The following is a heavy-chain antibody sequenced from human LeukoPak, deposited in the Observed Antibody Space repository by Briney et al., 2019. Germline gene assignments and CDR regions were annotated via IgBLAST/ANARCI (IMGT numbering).Heavy chain of an antibody. CDR1: GYTFTGYY. J-gene: IGHJ4*02. V-gene: IGHV1-2*02. CDR3: ARDWIAAAGDDY. D-gene: IGHD6-13*01. CDR2: INPNSGGT. Sequence: ASVKVSCKASGYTFTGYYMHWVRQAPGQGLEWMGWINPNSGGTNYAQKFQGRVTMTRDTSISTAYMELSRLRSDDTAVYYCARDWIAAAGDDYWGQRTLVTVSS.